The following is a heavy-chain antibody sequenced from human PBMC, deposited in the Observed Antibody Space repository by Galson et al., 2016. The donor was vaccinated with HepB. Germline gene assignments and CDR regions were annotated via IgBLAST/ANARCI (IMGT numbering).Heavy chain of an antibody. D-gene: IGHD4-17*01. CDR3: GRGYPTMTDRYPYHVDV. J-gene: IGHJ6*04. CDR1: GFTLSSSA. CDR2: ITETGSFA. Sequence: LRLSCAASGFTLSSSAMTWVRQAPGRGLEWVSAITETGSFAYYADSVRGRFTLSRDTSKNTVYLQMNYLRADDTAPYYCGRGYPTMTDRYPYHVDVWGKGTEVTVSS. V-gene: IGHV3-23*01.